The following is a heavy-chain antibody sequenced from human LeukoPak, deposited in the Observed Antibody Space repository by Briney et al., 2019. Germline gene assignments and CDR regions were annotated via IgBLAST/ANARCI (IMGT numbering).Heavy chain of an antibody. D-gene: IGHD3-3*01. V-gene: IGHV3-30-3*01. CDR3: ARDSRFLEWLLPPLVGMDV. CDR1: GFTFSSYG. J-gene: IGHJ6*02. CDR2: ISYDGSNK. Sequence: GGSLRLSCAASGFTFSSYGIHWVRKAPGKGLDWVAVISYDGSNKYYADSVKGRFTISRDNSKNTLYLQMSSLRAEDTAVYYCARDSRFLEWLLPPLVGMDVWGRGTTVTVSS.